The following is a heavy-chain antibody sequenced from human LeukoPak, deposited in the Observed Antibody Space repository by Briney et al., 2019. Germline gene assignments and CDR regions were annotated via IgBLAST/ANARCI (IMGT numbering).Heavy chain of an antibody. J-gene: IGHJ3*02. Sequence: GRSLRLSCAASGFTFSSYGMHWVRQAPGKGLEWVSHISESSSSKHYADSVRGRFTVSRDNAKNSLYLQMNSLRAEDTAVYYCARDGGGPDAFDIWGQGTMVTVSS. CDR1: GFTFSSYG. V-gene: IGHV3-48*01. CDR3: ARDGGGPDAFDI. CDR2: ISESSSSK.